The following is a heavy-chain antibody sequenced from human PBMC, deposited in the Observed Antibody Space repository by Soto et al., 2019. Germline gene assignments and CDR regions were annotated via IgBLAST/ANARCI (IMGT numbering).Heavy chain of an antibody. CDR1: GGSISNYY. D-gene: IGHD6-13*01. CDR2: IYYSGST. CDR3: ARVTDSSSWYPHYYYYGMDV. V-gene: IGHV4-59*01. Sequence: SETLSLTCTVSGGSISNYYWTWIRQPPGKGLEWIGYIYYSGSTNYNPSLKSRVTISVDTSKNQFSLKLSSVTAADTAVYYCARVTDSSSWYPHYYYYGMDVWGQGTTVTVS. J-gene: IGHJ6*02.